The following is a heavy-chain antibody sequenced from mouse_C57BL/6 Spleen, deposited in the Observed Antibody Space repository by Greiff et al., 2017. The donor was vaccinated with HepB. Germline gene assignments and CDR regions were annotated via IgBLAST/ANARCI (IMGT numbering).Heavy chain of an antibody. V-gene: IGHV1-50*01. CDR3: ARSHYGSSDAWYFDV. J-gene: IGHJ1*03. D-gene: IGHD1-1*01. CDR2: IDPSDSYT. Sequence: QVQLQQPGAELVKPGASVKLSCKASGYTFTSYWMEWVKQRPGQGLEWIGEIDPSDSYTNYNQKFKGKATLTVETSSSTAYMQLSSLTSEDSAVYYCARSHYGSSDAWYFDVWGTGTTVTVSS. CDR1: GYTFTSYW.